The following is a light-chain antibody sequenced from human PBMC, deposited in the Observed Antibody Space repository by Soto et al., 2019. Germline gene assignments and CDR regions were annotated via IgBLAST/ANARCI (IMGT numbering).Light chain of an antibody. CDR1: QSVSSNY. V-gene: IGKV3-20*01. CDR3: QQYGGSPSFT. Sequence: EIVLTQSPGTVSLSPGERATLSCRASQSVSSNYLAWYQQKPGQAPRLLIYGASSRAAGIPDRFSGSGSGTDFSLTISRLEPEDYAVYYCQQYGGSPSFTFGPGTKVDIK. J-gene: IGKJ3*01. CDR2: GAS.